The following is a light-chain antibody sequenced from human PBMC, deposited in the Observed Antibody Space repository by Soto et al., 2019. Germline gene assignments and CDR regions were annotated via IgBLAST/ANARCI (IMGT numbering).Light chain of an antibody. V-gene: IGLV1-51*01. CDR3: ETWDTNLSAVV. J-gene: IGLJ3*02. CDR2: DDN. CDR1: SSNIGKTL. Sequence: QSVLTQPPSVSAAPGQKVTISCSGSSSNIGKTLVAWYQHLPGTAPKLLIYDDNRRPSGIPDRFSASKSGTPATLAITGLQTGDEADYYCETWDTNLSAVVFGGGTKLTVL.